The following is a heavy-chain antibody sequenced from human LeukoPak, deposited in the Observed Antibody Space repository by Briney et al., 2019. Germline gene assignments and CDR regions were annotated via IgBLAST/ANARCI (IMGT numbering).Heavy chain of an antibody. CDR3: VRDYDSSGPQKDYLDF. J-gene: IGHJ4*02. CDR1: GGAFISYA. CDR2: IIPMYGAV. D-gene: IGHD3-22*01. Sequence: ASVTVSCKALGGAFISYAISWVRQAPGQGLEWMGRIIPMYGAVDSAQRFQGRLTITADKSTGTAFMELSSLRSDDTGLYFCVRDYDSSGPQKDYLDFWGKGTLVTVAS. V-gene: IGHV1-69*06.